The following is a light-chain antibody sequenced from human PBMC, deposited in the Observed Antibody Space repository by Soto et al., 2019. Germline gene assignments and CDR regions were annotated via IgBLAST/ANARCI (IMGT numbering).Light chain of an antibody. CDR2: DAS. CDR1: QDIRKL. Sequence: EIQMTQSPSSVSASVGDRVTITCRSSQDIRKLLAWYQQKAGKAPNLLIHDASNLQGGVPSRFSGSRSGTDCTLTISSLQPEDVATYYCQQANSFPLTLGGGTKVDIK. V-gene: IGKV1-12*01. J-gene: IGKJ4*01. CDR3: QQANSFPLT.